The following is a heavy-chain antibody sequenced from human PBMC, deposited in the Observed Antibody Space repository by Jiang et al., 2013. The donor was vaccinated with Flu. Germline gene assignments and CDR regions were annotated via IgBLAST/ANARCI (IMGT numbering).Heavy chain of an antibody. Sequence: EVKKPGASVKVSCKASGYTFTGYYMHWVRQAPGQGLEWMGWINPNSGGTNYAQKFQGRVTMTRDTSISTAYMELSRLRSDDTAVYYCARDLYYYDSSGGAFDIWGQGTMVTVSS. V-gene: IGHV1-2*02. CDR1: GYTFTGYY. D-gene: IGHD3-22*01. CDR3: ARDLYYYDSSGGAFDI. J-gene: IGHJ3*02. CDR2: INPNSGGT.